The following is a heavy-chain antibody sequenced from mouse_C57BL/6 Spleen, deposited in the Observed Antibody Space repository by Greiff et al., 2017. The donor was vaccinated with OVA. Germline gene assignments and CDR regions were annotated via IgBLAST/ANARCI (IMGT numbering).Heavy chain of an antibody. CDR2: IWSGGST. D-gene: IGHD2-5*01. J-gene: IGHJ4*01. CDR3: ARSTYYSNFLYYAMDY. V-gene: IGHV2-2*01. Sequence: VMLVESGPGLVQPSQSLSITCTVSGFSLTSYGVHWVRQSPGKGLEWLGVIWSGGSTDYNAAFISRLSISKDNSKSQVFFKMNSLQADDTAIYYCARSTYYSNFLYYAMDYWGQGTSVTVSS. CDR1: GFSLTSYG.